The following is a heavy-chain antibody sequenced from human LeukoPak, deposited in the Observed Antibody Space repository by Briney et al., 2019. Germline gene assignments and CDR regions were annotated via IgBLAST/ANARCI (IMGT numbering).Heavy chain of an antibody. V-gene: IGHV3-23*01. CDR3: ARAPWGSFFDY. J-gene: IGHJ4*02. CDR2: ISGSGGST. CDR1: GFTFSNYA. D-gene: IGHD7-27*01. Sequence: GGSLRLSCAASGFTFSNYAMSWVRQAPGKGLEWVSAISGSGGSTYYADSVKGRFTISRDNSKNTLYLQMNSLRAEDTAVYYCARAPWGSFFDYWGQGTLVTVSS.